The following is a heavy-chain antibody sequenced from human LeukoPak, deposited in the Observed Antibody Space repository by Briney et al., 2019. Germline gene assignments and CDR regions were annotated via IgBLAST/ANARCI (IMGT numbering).Heavy chain of an antibody. CDR3: ARTRGPRGFDP. Sequence: ASVKVSFKASGGTFSSYAISWVRQAPGQGLEWMGGITPIFGTANYAQKFQGRVTITTDESTSTAYMELSSLRSEDTAVYYCARTRGPRGFDPWGQGTLVTVSS. V-gene: IGHV1-69*05. J-gene: IGHJ5*02. D-gene: IGHD1-26*01. CDR2: ITPIFGTA. CDR1: GGTFSSYA.